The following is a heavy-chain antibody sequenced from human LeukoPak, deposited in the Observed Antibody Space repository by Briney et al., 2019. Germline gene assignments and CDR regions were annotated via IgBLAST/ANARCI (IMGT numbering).Heavy chain of an antibody. CDR2: INHSGST. D-gene: IGHD6-6*01. J-gene: IGHJ4*02. Sequence: PSETLSLTCAVYGGSFSGYYWSWIRQPPGKGREWIGEINHSGSTNYNPSLKSRVTISVDTSKNQFSLKLSSVTAADTAVYYCARDSSYLNWGQGTLVTVSS. V-gene: IGHV4-34*01. CDR1: GGSFSGYY. CDR3: ARDSSYLN.